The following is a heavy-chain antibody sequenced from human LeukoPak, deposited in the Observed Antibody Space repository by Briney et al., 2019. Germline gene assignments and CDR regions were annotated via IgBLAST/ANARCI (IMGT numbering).Heavy chain of an antibody. Sequence: SVKVSCKASGGTFISYAISWVRQAHGQGLEWMGGIIPIFGRANYAQKFQGKVTITADKSTSTAYMELRSLISEDPAVYYCAWGGGHCSSTSCYAGNWFDPWGQGTLVTVSS. D-gene: IGHD2-2*01. CDR1: GGTFISYA. CDR3: AWGGGHCSSTSCYAGNWFDP. CDR2: IIPIFGRA. V-gene: IGHV1-69*06. J-gene: IGHJ5*02.